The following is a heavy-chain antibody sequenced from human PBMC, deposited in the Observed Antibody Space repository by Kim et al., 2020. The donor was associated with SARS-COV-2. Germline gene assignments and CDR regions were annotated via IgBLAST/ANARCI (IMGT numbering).Heavy chain of an antibody. CDR3: ARDYRAWSSTTPPDY. CDR1: GYTFTGYY. Sequence: ASVKVSCKASGYTFTGYYMHWVRQAPGQGLEWMGWINPNSGGTNYAQKFQGRVTMTRDTSISTAYMELSRLRSDDTAVYYCARDYRAWSSTTPPDYWGQGTLVTVSS. D-gene: IGHD6-13*01. J-gene: IGHJ4*02. CDR2: INPNSGGT. V-gene: IGHV1-2*02.